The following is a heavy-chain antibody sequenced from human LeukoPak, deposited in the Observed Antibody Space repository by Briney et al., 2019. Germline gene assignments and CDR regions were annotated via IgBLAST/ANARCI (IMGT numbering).Heavy chain of an antibody. CDR1: GVSFSGYY. J-gene: IGHJ5*01. V-gene: IGHV4-34*01. Sequence: SETLSLTCAVYGVSFSGYYWSWIRQPPGKGLEWIGEINHSGSTNYNPSLKSRVTISVDTSKNQFSLKLSSVTAADTAVYYCARDGWCSGGSCYWFDYWGQGTLVTVSS. D-gene: IGHD2-15*01. CDR3: ARDGWCSGGSCYWFDY. CDR2: INHSGST.